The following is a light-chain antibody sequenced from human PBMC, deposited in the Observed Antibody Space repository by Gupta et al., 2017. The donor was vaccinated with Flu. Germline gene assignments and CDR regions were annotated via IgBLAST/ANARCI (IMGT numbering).Light chain of an antibody. V-gene: IGKV1-39*01. CDR2: SAW. J-gene: IGKJ2*01. CDR3: QQSVNIPRT. CDR1: QSISTY. Sequence: PASLSASVGDRVTITCRASQSISTYLNWYLQRPGKAPHLLIFSAWRLPSGAPSRFSGSGSGTNFSLTVTRLQTEDFGTYYCQQSVNIPRTFGQGTKL.